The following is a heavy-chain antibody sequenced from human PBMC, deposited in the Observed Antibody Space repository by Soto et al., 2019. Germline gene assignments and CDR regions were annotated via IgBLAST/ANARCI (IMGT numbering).Heavy chain of an antibody. CDR2: VSTSIAST. CDR1: GYSFSGYD. CDR3: ARDSGAALYGEDALDI. D-gene: IGHD3-10*01. Sequence: QGKLVQSGPEVKKPGASVRVSCKASGYSFSGYDITWVRQAPGQGLEWLGWVSTSIASTMSAENLQGRLSMTTDTSTATVYMELRGLRSDDTAVYYCARDSGAALYGEDALDIWGQGTMVTVSS. J-gene: IGHJ3*02. V-gene: IGHV1-18*04.